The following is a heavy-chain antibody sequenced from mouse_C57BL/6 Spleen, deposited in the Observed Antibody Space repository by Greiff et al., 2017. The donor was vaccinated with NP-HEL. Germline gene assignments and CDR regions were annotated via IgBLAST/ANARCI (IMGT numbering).Heavy chain of an antibody. CDR2: IDPSDSYT. CDR1: GYTFTSYW. J-gene: IGHJ4*01. V-gene: IGHV1-59*01. CDR3: ARYYYGSSYGARDY. D-gene: IGHD1-1*01. Sequence: VQLQQPGAELVRPGTSVKLSCKASGYTFTSYWMHWVKQRPGQGLEWIGVIDPSDSYTNSNQKFQGKATLTVDTSSSTAYMQRSSLTSEDSAVYYCARYYYGSSYGARDYWGQGTSVTVSS.